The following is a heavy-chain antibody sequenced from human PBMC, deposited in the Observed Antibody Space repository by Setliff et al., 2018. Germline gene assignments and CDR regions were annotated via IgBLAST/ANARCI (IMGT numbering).Heavy chain of an antibody. V-gene: IGHV5-51*01. Sequence: GESLKISCQGSGYTFTNYWIGWVRQMPGKGLEWMGILKPGDSGIRYSPSLQGEVTISADKSTRTAYLQWNRLKASDTAIYYCARTLRYGGYLLAYWGQGTLVTVSS. J-gene: IGHJ4*02. CDR3: ARTLRYGGYLLAY. D-gene: IGHD5-12*01. CDR2: LKPGDSGI. CDR1: GYTFTNYW.